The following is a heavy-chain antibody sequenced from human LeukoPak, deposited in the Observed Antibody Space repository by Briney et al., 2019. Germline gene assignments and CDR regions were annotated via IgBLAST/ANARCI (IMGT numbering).Heavy chain of an antibody. J-gene: IGHJ6*02. D-gene: IGHD3-9*01. Sequence: GGSLRLSCTASGFTFNLHGMHWVRQAPGKGLEWVAVIWYDGSKKHYADSMKGRLTVSRDNSKNTLYLQMNSLRVEDTGVYYCARVGTNLLTPYGLDVWGQGTTVTVSS. V-gene: IGHV3-33*01. CDR1: GFTFNLHG. CDR2: IWYDGSKK. CDR3: ARVGTNLLTPYGLDV.